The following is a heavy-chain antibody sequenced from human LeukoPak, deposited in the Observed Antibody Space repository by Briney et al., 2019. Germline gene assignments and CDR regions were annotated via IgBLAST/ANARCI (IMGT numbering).Heavy chain of an antibody. D-gene: IGHD3-22*01. CDR3: ARELPRYYYDSSGYWGLPDY. J-gene: IGHJ4*02. CDR2: ISAYNGNT. CDR1: GYTFTSYG. V-gene: IGHV1-18*01. Sequence: ASVKVSCKASGYTFTSYGISWVRQAPGQGLEWMGWISAYNGNTNYAQKLQGRVTMTTDTSTSTAYMELRSLRSDDTAVYYCARELPRYYYDSSGYWGLPDYWGQGTLVTVSS.